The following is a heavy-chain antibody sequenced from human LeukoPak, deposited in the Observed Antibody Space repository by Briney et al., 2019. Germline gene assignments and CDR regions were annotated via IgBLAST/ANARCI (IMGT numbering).Heavy chain of an antibody. Sequence: GSLRLSCAASGFTFSSYSMNWVRQAPGKGLEWVANIKQDGSEKYYVDSVKGRFTISRDNAKNSLYLQMNSLRAEDTAVYYCAREPQDYYDFWSGYPTTREGFDYWGQGTLVTVSS. CDR1: GFTFSSYS. CDR3: AREPQDYYDFWSGYPTTREGFDY. V-gene: IGHV3-7*01. J-gene: IGHJ4*02. CDR2: IKQDGSEK. D-gene: IGHD3-3*01.